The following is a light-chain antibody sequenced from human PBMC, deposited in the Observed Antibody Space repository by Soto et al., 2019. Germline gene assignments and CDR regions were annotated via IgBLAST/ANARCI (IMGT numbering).Light chain of an antibody. CDR3: SSYAGSYV. CDR2: EVI. Sequence: QSALTQPASVSGSPGQSITISCTGTSSDVGGYNYVSWYQQHPPKAPKLMIYEVINRPSGVSNRFSGSKSGNTASLTISGLQAEDEADYYCSSYAGSYVFGTGTKLTVL. CDR1: SSDVGGYNY. V-gene: IGLV2-14*01. J-gene: IGLJ1*01.